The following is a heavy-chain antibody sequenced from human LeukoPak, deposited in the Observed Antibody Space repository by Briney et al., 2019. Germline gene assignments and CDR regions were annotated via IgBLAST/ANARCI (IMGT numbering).Heavy chain of an antibody. V-gene: IGHV4-34*01. CDR2: IYYRGST. CDR1: GGSFSGYY. D-gene: IGHD3/OR15-3a*01. CDR3: VRERDGPPPYYYYYMDV. J-gene: IGHJ6*03. Sequence: PSETLSLTCALYGGSFSGYYWNWIRQPPGKGLEWIGSIYYRGSTYYNPSLKSRVTISVDTSKNQFSLKLSSVTAADTAVYYCVRERDGPPPYYYYYMDVWGKGTTVTVSS.